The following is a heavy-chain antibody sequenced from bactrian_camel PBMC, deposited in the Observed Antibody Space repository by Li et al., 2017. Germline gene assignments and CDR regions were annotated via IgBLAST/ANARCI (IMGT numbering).Heavy chain of an antibody. V-gene: IGHV3S54*01. CDR1: GSTDGTWC. J-gene: IGHJ4*01. CDR3: TADRGSCATRGILWRTQDSFKY. D-gene: IGHD5*01. CDR2: IYTGSGAT. Sequence: VQLVESGGGSVQVGGSLTLSCEVSGSTDGTWCMAWYRQGPATDREGVGFIYTGSGATYYTDSVKGRFTVSQDSANNILSLQMNDLKPEDTAMFYCTADRGSCATRGILWRTQDSFKYWGRGTQVTVS.